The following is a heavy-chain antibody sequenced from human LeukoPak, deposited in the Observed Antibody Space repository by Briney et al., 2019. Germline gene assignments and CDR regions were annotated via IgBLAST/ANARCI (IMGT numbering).Heavy chain of an antibody. CDR2: IYTSGST. V-gene: IGHV4-4*07. D-gene: IGHD4-17*01. CDR1: GGSINIYY. CDR3: ARGPLTVTRGFDP. J-gene: IGHJ5*02. Sequence: SETLSLTCTVSGGSINIYYWSWIRQPAGKGLEWIGRIYTSGSTNYNLSLKSRVTMSVDTSKNQFSLKLSSVTAADTAVYYCARGPLTVTRGFDPWGQGTLVTVSS.